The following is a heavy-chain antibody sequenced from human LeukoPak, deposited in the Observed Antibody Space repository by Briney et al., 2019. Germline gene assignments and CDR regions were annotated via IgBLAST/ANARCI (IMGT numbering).Heavy chain of an antibody. V-gene: IGHV3-7*05. CDR2: ITQDGSEK. J-gene: IGHJ2*01. CDR3: ARGDWSFDL. CDR1: GFTFSRYW. Sequence: GGSLRLSCVASGFTFSRYWMSWVRQAPGTGLEWLANITQDGSEKHYVDSEKGRFTISRDNKKKSLFLEMNSLRAEDTAVYYCARGDWSFDLWGRGTRVIVSS.